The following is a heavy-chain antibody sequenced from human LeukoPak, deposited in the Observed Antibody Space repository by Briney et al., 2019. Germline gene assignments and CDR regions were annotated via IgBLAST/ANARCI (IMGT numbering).Heavy chain of an antibody. V-gene: IGHV3-74*01. CDR3: ARAPYYYDSSGYPDY. D-gene: IGHD3-22*01. J-gene: IGHJ4*02. CDR2: INSDGSST. CDR1: GFTFSSYW. Sequence: PGGSLRLSCAASGFTFSSYWMHWVRQAPGKGPVWVSRINSDGSSTSYADSVKGRFTISRDNAKNTLYLQMNSLRAEDTAVYYCARAPYYYDSSGYPDYWGQGTLVTVSS.